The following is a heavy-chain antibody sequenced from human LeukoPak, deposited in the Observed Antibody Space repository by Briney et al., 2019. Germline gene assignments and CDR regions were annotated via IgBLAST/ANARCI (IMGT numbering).Heavy chain of an antibody. CDR2: VSYSGST. CDR1: GDSISSSSSY. J-gene: IGHJ3*02. CDR3: ARLKWEVLLAPFDI. Sequence: PSETLSLTCTVSGDSISSSSSYWGWIRQPPGKGLEWIGTVSYSGSTYYNPSLKSRVIVSVDTSKNQFSLKVRSVTAADTAVYYCARLKWEVLLAPFDIWGQGTMVTVSS. V-gene: IGHV4-39*01. D-gene: IGHD1-26*01.